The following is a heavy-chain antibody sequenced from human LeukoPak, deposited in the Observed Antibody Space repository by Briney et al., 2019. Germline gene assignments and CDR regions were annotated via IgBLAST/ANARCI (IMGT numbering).Heavy chain of an antibody. V-gene: IGHV4-59*08. Sequence: PSETLSLTCTVSGGSISSYYWSWIRQPPGKGLEWIGYIYYSGSTNYNPSLKSRVTISVDTSKNQFSLKLSSVTAADTAVYYCARAGGGYYDFWSGYYAFDIWGQGTMVTVSS. CDR1: GGSISSYY. CDR2: IYYSGST. D-gene: IGHD3-3*01. CDR3: ARAGGGYYDFWSGYYAFDI. J-gene: IGHJ3*02.